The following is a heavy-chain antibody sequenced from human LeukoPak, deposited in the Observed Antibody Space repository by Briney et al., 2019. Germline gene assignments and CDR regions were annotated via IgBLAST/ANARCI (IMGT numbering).Heavy chain of an antibody. CDR3: ARQSFGGDY. Sequence: PSETLSLTCTVSGGSISSYYWSWIRQPPGKGLEWIGSIYYSGSTYYNPSLKSRATISVDMSKNQFSLKLSSVTAADTAVYYCARQSFGGDYWGQGTLVTVSS. V-gene: IGHV4-39*01. D-gene: IGHD3-10*01. J-gene: IGHJ4*02. CDR2: IYYSGST. CDR1: GGSISSYY.